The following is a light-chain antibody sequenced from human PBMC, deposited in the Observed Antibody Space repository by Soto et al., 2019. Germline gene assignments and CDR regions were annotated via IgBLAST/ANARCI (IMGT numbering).Light chain of an antibody. Sequence: QSVLTQPRSASVSPGQSVAISCTGTSSDVGGYNYVSWYQQHPGKAPKLMIYEVNKRPSGVPDRFSGSKSGNTASLTVSGLQAEDEAHYYCSSYAGSSNGLGTGTTVT. J-gene: IGLJ1*01. CDR2: EVN. CDR1: SSDVGGYNY. V-gene: IGLV2-8*01. CDR3: SSYAGSSNG.